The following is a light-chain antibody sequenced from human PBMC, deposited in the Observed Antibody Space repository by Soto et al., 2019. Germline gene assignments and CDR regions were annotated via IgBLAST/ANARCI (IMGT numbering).Light chain of an antibody. Sequence: QSLLTQPPSASGSPGQSFTISCTGTINDVGDYNYVSWYQQHPGKAPKLMIYEVSKRPSGVPGRFSGSKYGNTASLTVPGLQAEDEADYYCSSYAGSSTLYVFGTGTKVTVL. CDR2: EVS. J-gene: IGLJ1*01. CDR1: INDVGDYNY. CDR3: SSYAGSSTLYV. V-gene: IGLV2-8*01.